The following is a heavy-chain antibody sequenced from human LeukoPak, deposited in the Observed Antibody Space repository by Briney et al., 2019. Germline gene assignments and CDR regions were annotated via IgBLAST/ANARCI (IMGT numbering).Heavy chain of an antibody. CDR1: GFTFAEYT. CDR3: VKDLVAASQNVRGWYPMDY. J-gene: IGHJ4*02. CDR2: ISWNGARI. D-gene: IGHD6-19*01. V-gene: IGHV3-43*01. Sequence: GGSLRLSCAASGFTFAEYTMHWVRQAPGKGLEWVSLISWNGARIHYGDSVKGRFTISRDNSKNSLYLQMNSLRTEDTALYYCVKDLVAASQNVRGWYPMDYWGQGTLVTVSS.